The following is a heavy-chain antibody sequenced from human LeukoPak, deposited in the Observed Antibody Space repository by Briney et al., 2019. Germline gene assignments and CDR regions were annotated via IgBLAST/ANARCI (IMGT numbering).Heavy chain of an antibody. D-gene: IGHD6-25*01. CDR3: ARDWEAAGYFDY. CDR2: ISYDGSNK. CDR1: GFTFSSYA. J-gene: IGHJ4*02. Sequence: RSLRLSCAASGFTFSSYAMHWVRQAPGKGLEWVAVISYDGSNKYYADSVKGRFTISRDNSKNTLYLQMNSLRAEDTAVYYCARDWEAAGYFDYWGQGTLVTVSS. V-gene: IGHV3-30*04.